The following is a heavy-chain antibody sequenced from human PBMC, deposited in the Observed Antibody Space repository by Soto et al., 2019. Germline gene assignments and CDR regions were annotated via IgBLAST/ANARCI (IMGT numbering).Heavy chain of an antibody. CDR3: ATRGYSYGYNYYYGMDV. V-gene: IGHV3-48*03. D-gene: IGHD5-18*01. Sequence: GGSLRLSCAASGFTFSSYEMNWVRQAPGKGLEWVSYISSSGSTIYYADSVKGRFTISRDNAKNSLYLQMNSLRAEDTAVYYCATRGYSYGYNYYYGMDVWGQGTTVTVSS. CDR2: ISSSGSTI. J-gene: IGHJ6*02. CDR1: GFTFSSYE.